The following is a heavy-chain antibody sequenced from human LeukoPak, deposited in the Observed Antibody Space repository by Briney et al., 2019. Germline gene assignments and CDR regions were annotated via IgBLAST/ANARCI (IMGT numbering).Heavy chain of an antibody. CDR1: GFTFSSNW. D-gene: IGHD5-18*01. J-gene: IGHJ4*02. CDR2: IKPDGSAE. Sequence: GGSLRLSCATSGFTFSSNWMSWVRHVPGRGLDWVANIKPDGSAEYYAASVKGRFTVSRDNAENSLYLQMNSLRAEDTALYYCAKSSSYGFTYFDYWGQGTLVTVSS. CDR3: AKSSSYGFTYFDY. V-gene: IGHV3-7*03.